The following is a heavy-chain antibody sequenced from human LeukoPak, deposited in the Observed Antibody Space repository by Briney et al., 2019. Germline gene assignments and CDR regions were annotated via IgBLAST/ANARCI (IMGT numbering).Heavy chain of an antibody. V-gene: IGHV4-59*01. Sequence: SETLSLTCTVSGGSISSYYWSWIRQPPGKGLEWIGYIYYSGSTNYNPSLKSRVTISVDTPKNQFSLKLSSVTAADTAVYYCARQYSSSSKVFDYWGQGTLVTVSS. J-gene: IGHJ4*02. D-gene: IGHD6-6*01. CDR1: GGSISSYY. CDR3: ARQYSSSSKVFDY. CDR2: IYYSGST.